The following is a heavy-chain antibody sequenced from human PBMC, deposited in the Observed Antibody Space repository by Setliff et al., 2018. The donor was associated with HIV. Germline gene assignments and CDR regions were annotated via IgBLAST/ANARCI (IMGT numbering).Heavy chain of an antibody. Sequence: PGESLKISCAASGFTFSSYAMSWVRQAPGRGLEWVSRIHGDGSSTSYADSVKGRFTISRDNAKNTLYLQVNSLRAEDTAVYYCVGSDRGGVDYWGQGTLVTVSS. D-gene: IGHD3-22*01. CDR3: VGSDRGGVDY. J-gene: IGHJ4*02. CDR1: GFTFSSYA. CDR2: IHGDGSST. V-gene: IGHV3-74*01.